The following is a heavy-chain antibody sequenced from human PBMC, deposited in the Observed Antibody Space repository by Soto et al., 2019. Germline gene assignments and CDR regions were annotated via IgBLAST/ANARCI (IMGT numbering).Heavy chain of an antibody. V-gene: IGHV1-46*01. CDR2: INPSGGYT. J-gene: IGHJ4*02. CDR3: ARDKITGILDY. Sequence: ASVKVCCKASGYTFSSYYMNWVRQAPGQGLEWLGIINPSGGYTTYAQRFLGRVTMTSDTSTSTVHMELGSLTSEDTAVYYCARDKITGILDYWGQGTLVTVSS. CDR1: GYTFSSYY. D-gene: IGHD1-20*01.